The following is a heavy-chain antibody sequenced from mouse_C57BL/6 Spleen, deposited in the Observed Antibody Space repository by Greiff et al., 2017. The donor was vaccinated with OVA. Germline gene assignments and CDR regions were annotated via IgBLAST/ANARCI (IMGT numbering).Heavy chain of an antibody. CDR3: TRVDYGSSYGNAMDY. CDR2: ISSGGDYI. V-gene: IGHV5-9-1*02. Sequence: EVMLVESGEGLVKPGGFLKLSCAASGFTFSSYAMSWVRQTPEKRLEWVAYISSGGDYIYYADTVKGRFTISRDNARNTLYLQMSSLKSEDTAMYYCTRVDYGSSYGNAMDYWGQGTSVTVSS. D-gene: IGHD1-1*01. CDR1: GFTFSSYA. J-gene: IGHJ4*01.